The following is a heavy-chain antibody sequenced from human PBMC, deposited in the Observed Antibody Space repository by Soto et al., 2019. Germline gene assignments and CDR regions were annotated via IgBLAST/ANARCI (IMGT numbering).Heavy chain of an antibody. V-gene: IGHV1-2*02. CDR1: GYTFTGYS. CDR3: ARFGYGSGSYPNWFDP. CDR2: INPNSGGT. Sequence: ASVKVSCKASGYTFTGYSMHWVRQAPGQGLEWMGWINPNSGGTNYAQKFQGRVTMTRDTSISTAYMELSRLRSDDTAVYYCARFGYGSGSYPNWFDPWGQGTLVTVSS. D-gene: IGHD3-10*01. J-gene: IGHJ5*02.